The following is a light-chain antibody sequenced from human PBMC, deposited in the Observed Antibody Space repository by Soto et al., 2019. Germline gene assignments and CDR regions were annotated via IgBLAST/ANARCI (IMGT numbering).Light chain of an antibody. Sequence: EIVLTQSPATLSLSPGERATLSCRASQGVSSYLAWYQQKPGQAPRLLIYDASNRATGIPARFSGSGPGTDFTLTISSLEPEDFAVYYCQQRSNWPPGTFGGGTEVEIK. CDR2: DAS. CDR1: QGVSSY. J-gene: IGKJ4*01. V-gene: IGKV3D-11*01. CDR3: QQRSNWPPGT.